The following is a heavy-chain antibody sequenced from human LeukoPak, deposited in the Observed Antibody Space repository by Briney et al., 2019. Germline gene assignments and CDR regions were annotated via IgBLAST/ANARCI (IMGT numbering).Heavy chain of an antibody. J-gene: IGHJ4*02. CDR2: IHYSGST. V-gene: IGHV4-39*07. CDR1: GGSISSSSYY. CDR3: ARGEAAAGADY. Sequence: PSETLSLTCTVSGGSISSSSYYWAWIRQPPGKGLEWIGSIHYSGSTYYNPSLQSRVTISIDTSKNQFSLKLRFVTAADTAVYYCARGEAAAGADYWGQGTLVTVSS. D-gene: IGHD6-13*01.